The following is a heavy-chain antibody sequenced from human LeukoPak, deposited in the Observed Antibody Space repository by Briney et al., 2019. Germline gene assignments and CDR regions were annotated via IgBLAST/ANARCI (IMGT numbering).Heavy chain of an antibody. D-gene: IGHD2-2*02. CDR1: GFSFSSYW. Sequence: GGSLRLSCAASGFSFSSYWMNWVRQVPGKGLEWVANINQDRSEKSYVDSVKGRFTISRDNAKNSLYLQMNSLRAEETAVYYCARDHCSSSSCYTYYGMELWGQGTTVTVSS. V-gene: IGHV3-7*01. CDR3: ARDHCSSSSCYTYYGMEL. CDR2: INQDRSEK. J-gene: IGHJ6*02.